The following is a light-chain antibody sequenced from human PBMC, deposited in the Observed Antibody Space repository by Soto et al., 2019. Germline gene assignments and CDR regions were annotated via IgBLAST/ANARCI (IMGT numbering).Light chain of an antibody. V-gene: IGLV1-51*01. J-gene: IGLJ2*01. Sequence: QAVLTQPPSMSAAPGQKVTISCSGSRSNIGSNYVTWYQHLPGTAPKLVIYDNHQRPSGISDRFSGSKSGTSATLGIAGIQTGDEADYYCGTWDSSLRAVVFGGGTQLTVL. CDR1: RSNIGSNY. CDR3: GTWDSSLRAVV. CDR2: DNH.